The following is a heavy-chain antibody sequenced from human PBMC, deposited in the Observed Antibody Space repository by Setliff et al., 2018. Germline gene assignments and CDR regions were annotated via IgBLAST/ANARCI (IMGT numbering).Heavy chain of an antibody. CDR1: GYTFTGYH. CDR3: ASGVSGGGYYVHSVYRWAWTHVAVYFQH. V-gene: IGHV1-2*04. CDR2: INPNSGGT. D-gene: IGHD3-10*02. Sequence: GASVKVSCKASGYTFTGYHMHWVRQAPGQGLEWIGWINPNSGGTNYAQKFQGWGTMTRDTSISTAYMELSRLRSVDTAVSYCASGVSGGGYYVHSVYRWAWTHVAVYFQHWGQRTLFTGAS. J-gene: IGHJ1*01.